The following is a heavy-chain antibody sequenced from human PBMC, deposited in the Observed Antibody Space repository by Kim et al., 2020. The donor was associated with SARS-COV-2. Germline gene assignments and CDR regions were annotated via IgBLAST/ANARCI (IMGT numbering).Heavy chain of an antibody. Sequence: GGSLRLSCAASGFTFSSYAMSWVRQAPGKGLEWVSAISGSGGSTYYADSVKGRFTISRDNSKNTLYLQMNSLRAEDTAVYYCAKDHGVYYVWGSYPFDPWGQGTLVTVSS. CDR2: ISGSGGST. V-gene: IGHV3-23*01. D-gene: IGHD3-16*01. J-gene: IGHJ5*02. CDR3: AKDHGVYYVWGSYPFDP. CDR1: GFTFSSYA.